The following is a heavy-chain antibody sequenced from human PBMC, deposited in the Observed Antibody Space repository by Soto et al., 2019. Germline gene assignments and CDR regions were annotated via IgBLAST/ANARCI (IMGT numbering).Heavy chain of an antibody. V-gene: IGHV4-30-4*01. CDR1: GGSIRSNDYH. D-gene: IGHD3-16*01. CDR2: IYYNGST. CDR3: ARDLGFDYYYGMDV. Sequence: SETLSLTCTVSGGSIRSNDYHWSWIRQPPGKGLEWIGYIYYNGSTHYNPSLKSRVSISADTSKNQFSLKLTSVTAADTAVYFCARDLGFDYYYGMDVWGQGTTVTVSS. J-gene: IGHJ6*02.